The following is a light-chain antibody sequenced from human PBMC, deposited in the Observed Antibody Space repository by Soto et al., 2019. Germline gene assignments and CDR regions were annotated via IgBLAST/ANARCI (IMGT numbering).Light chain of an antibody. CDR2: GAS. CDR1: HYVSASS. Sequence: EIVLTQSPGTLSLSPGERATLSCRARHYVSASSLAWYQQKRGQAPRLLMYGASSRPTGIPDRFIGRGSGTDFTLTINRLEPEDSAVYYCQQYGNSPITFGQGARLEIK. CDR3: QQYGNSPIT. J-gene: IGKJ5*01. V-gene: IGKV3-20*01.